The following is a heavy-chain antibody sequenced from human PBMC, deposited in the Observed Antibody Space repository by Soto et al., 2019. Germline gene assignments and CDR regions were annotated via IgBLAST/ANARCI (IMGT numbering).Heavy chain of an antibody. CDR1: ECTFGSYD. Sequence: QRLSSGASECTFGSYDVHRVRKTPSKGLEWVAHISPDGNNAYYADSVKGRFTISRDNARNTVYLQVNSLRPDDTSVYDCVIGASYAAFDIRRHGTLDTVSS. CDR2: ISPDGNNA. V-gene: IGHV3-30-3*01. J-gene: IGHJ3*02. D-gene: IGHD3-10*01. CDR3: VIGASYAAFDI.